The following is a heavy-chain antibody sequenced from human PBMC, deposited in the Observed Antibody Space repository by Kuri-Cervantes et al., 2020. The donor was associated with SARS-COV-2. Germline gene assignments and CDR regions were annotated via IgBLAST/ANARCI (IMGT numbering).Heavy chain of an antibody. V-gene: IGHV3-33*01. CDR1: GFTFSSYG. Sequence: LSLTCAASGFTFSSYGMHWVRQAPGKGLEWVAVIWYDGSNKYYADSVKGRFTISRENAKNSLYLQMNSLRAGDTAVYYCARVQVEATVTYYYYYYMDVWGKGTTVTVSS. D-gene: IGHD4-17*01. J-gene: IGHJ6*03. CDR2: IWYDGSNK. CDR3: ARVQVEATVTYYYYYYMDV.